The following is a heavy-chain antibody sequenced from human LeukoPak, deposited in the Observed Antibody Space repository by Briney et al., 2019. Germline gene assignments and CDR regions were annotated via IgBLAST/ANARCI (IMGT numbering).Heavy chain of an antibody. CDR1: GFTFSSYA. CDR2: ISYDGSNK. V-gene: IGHV3-30-3*01. CDR3: ARGREGDGYNEDYYYGMDV. D-gene: IGHD5-24*01. Sequence: GGSLRLSCAASGFTFSSYAMHWVRQAPGKGLEWVAVISYDGSNKYYADSVKGRFTISRDNSKNTLYLQMNSLRAEGAAVYYCARGREGDGYNEDYYYGMDVWGQGTTVTVSS. J-gene: IGHJ6*02.